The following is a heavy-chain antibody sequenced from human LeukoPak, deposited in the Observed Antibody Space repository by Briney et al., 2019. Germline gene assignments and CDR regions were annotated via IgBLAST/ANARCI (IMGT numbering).Heavy chain of an antibody. CDR2: INPNSGGT. Sequence: ASVKVSCKASGYTFTGYYMHWVRQAPGQGLEWMGWINPNSGGTNYAQKFQGRVTMTRDTSISTAYMELSRLRSDDRAVYYCARNFYFDSSGYYHYWGQGTLVTVSS. V-gene: IGHV1-2*02. CDR1: GYTFTGYY. CDR3: ARNFYFDSSGYYHY. J-gene: IGHJ4*02. D-gene: IGHD3-22*01.